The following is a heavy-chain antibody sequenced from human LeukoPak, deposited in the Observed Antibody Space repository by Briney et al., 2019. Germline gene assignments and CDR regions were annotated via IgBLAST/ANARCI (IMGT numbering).Heavy chain of an antibody. CDR3: ARVTAYCGGDCYSDY. CDR2: MNPNSGNT. J-gene: IGHJ4*02. V-gene: IGHV1-8*01. CDR1: GYTFTSYD. Sequence: GASVKVSCKASGYTFTSYDINWVRQATGQGLEWMVWMNPNSGNTGYAQKFQGRVTMTRNTSISTAYMELSSLRSEDTAVYYCARVTAYCGGDCYSDYWGQGTLVTVSS. D-gene: IGHD2-21*02.